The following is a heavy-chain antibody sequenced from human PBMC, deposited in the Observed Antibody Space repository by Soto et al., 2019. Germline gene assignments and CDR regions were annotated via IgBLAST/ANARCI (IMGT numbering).Heavy chain of an antibody. CDR1: GGSISSYY. Sequence: SETLSLTCTVSGGSISSYYWSWIRQPPGKGLEWIGYIYYSGSTNYNPSLKSRVTISVDTSKNQFSLKLSSVTAADTAVYYCARRRGYSYVFDYWGQGTLVTVS. D-gene: IGHD5-18*01. J-gene: IGHJ4*02. V-gene: IGHV4-59*08. CDR3: ARRRGYSYVFDY. CDR2: IYYSGST.